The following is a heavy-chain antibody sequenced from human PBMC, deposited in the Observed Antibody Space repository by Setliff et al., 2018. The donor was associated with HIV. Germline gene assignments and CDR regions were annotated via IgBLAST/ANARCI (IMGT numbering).Heavy chain of an antibody. J-gene: IGHJ1*01. CDR1: GFTFSGFT. D-gene: IGHD6-13*01. CDR2: TSFDEGIK. Sequence: GGSLRLSCVGSGFTFSGFTMHWVRQAPGKGLEWVAVTSFDEGIKHYADSVKGRFTISRDNSKNTLYVQMNSLRPEDTAVYFCAREAAPGLEYFRHWGQGTLVTVSS. CDR3: AREAAPGLEYFRH. V-gene: IGHV3-30*04.